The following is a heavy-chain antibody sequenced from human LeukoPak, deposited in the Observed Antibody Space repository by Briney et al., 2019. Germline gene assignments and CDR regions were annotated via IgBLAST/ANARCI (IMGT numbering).Heavy chain of an antibody. CDR1: GFSLNTNGVG. D-gene: IGHD4-23*01. V-gene: IGHV2-5*02. CDR2: ISWDDDK. Sequence: SGPTLVKPTQTLTLTCTFSGFSLNTNGVGVGWIRQPPGKALECLALISWDDDKRYSPSLKSSLTITKDTSRNQVVLTMTNMDPVDTATYFCAHTQYFGGNSGHYTFDVWGQGTMVTVSS. J-gene: IGHJ3*01. CDR3: AHTQYFGGNSGHYTFDV.